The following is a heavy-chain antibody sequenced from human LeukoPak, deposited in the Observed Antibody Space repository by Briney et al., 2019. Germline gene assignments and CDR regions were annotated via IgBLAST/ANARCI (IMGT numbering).Heavy chain of an antibody. Sequence: ASVKVSCKASGYTFTSYGISWVRQAPGQGLEWMGWMNPSNGDTGSAQKFQGRVALTRNTSISTAYMELSSLTSEDTAVYYCTRGGDALRDGFNPWGQGTLVTVSS. CDR3: TRGGDALRDGFNP. CDR2: MNPSNGDT. V-gene: IGHV1-8*02. D-gene: IGHD5-24*01. CDR1: GYTFTSYG. J-gene: IGHJ5*02.